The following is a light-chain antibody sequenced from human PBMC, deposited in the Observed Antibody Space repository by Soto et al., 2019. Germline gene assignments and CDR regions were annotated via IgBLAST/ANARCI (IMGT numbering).Light chain of an antibody. J-gene: IGKJ4*01. V-gene: IGKV1-5*01. Sequence: DIQMTQSPSTLSASVGDRVTITCRASQSIGAWLAWHQQKPGKAPKLVIYEISSLESGVPSRFSGSGSGTEFALTISDLQPDDLATYYCQQYRSYPLSFGGGTKVEIK. CDR3: QQYRSYPLS. CDR2: EIS. CDR1: QSIGAW.